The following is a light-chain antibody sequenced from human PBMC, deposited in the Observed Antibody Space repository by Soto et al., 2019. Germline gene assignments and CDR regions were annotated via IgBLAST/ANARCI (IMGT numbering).Light chain of an antibody. Sequence: IQMTQSPSSLSASVGGRVTITCRASQSILAYLTWYQVKLGKPPRLLIFSASNLQSGVPPRFNGSGSGTDFALTIGGVEPDDAATYYCQQTYATAFTCGHGT. J-gene: IGKJ3*01. CDR1: QSILAY. CDR2: SAS. V-gene: IGKV1-39*01. CDR3: QQTYATAFT.